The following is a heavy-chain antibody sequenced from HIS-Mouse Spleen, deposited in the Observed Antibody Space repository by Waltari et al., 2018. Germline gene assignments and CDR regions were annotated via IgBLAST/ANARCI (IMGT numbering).Heavy chain of an antibody. D-gene: IGHD6-13*01. CDR1: GFTVSSND. V-gene: IGHV3-66*01. J-gene: IGHJ4*02. CDR2: IYSGGST. Sequence: EVQLVDSGGGLVQPGGSLSLSCAASGFTVSSNDMSWVRQAPGRGLEWVSVIYSGGSTYYADSVKGRFTISRDNSKNTLYLQMNSLRAEDTAVYYCARDIKAAACWGQGTLVTVSS. CDR3: ARDIKAAAC.